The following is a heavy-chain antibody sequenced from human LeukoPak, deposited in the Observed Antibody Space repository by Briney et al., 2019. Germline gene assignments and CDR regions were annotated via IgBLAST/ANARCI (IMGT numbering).Heavy chain of an antibody. Sequence: SETLSLTCTVSGGSISNKYWSWIRQPPGKGLEWIGYIYYSGSTNYNPSLKSRLTISVDTSKNQFSLKLSSVTAADTAVYYCARGGGSYHNWFDPWGQGTLVTVSS. CDR3: ARGGGSYHNWFDP. V-gene: IGHV4-59*01. J-gene: IGHJ5*02. CDR2: IYYSGST. D-gene: IGHD1-26*01. CDR1: GGSISNKY.